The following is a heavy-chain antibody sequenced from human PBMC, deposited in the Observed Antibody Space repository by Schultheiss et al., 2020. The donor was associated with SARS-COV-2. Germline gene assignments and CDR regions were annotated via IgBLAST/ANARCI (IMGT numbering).Heavy chain of an antibody. D-gene: IGHD1-26*01. CDR3: AKGGIVGATPFDY. Sequence: SETLSLTCAVYGGSFSGYYWSWIRQPPGKGLEWIGYIYYSGSTYYNPSLKSRVTISVDTSKNQFSLKLSSVTAADTAVYYCAKGGIVGATPFDYWGQGTLVTVSS. CDR2: IYYSGST. V-gene: IGHV4-34*01. CDR1: GGSFSGYY. J-gene: IGHJ4*02.